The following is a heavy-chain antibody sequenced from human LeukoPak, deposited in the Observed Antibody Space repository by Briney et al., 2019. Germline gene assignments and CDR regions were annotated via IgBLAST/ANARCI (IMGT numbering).Heavy chain of an antibody. CDR2: IGTAGDT. CDR3: ARGYSSGWYP. J-gene: IGHJ5*02. D-gene: IGHD6-19*01. Sequence: GGSLRLSCAASGFTLSSYDMHWVRQATGKGLEWVSTIGTAGDTYYPGSVKGRFTISRENAKNSLYLQMNNLRAEDTAVYYCARGYSSGWYPWGQGTLVTVSS. CDR1: GFTLSSYD. V-gene: IGHV3-13*01.